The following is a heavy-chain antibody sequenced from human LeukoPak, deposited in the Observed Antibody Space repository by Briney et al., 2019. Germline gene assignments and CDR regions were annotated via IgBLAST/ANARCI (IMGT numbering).Heavy chain of an antibody. CDR1: GDSVSSNSAA. D-gene: IGHD6-13*01. CDR3: ARVEDSSSWSLHRNWFDP. V-gene: IGHV6-1*01. J-gene: IGHJ5*02. Sequence: SQTLSLTCAISGDSVSSNSAAWNWIRQSPSRGLEWLGRTYYRSKWYNDYAVSVKSRITIKPDTSKNQFSLQLNSVTPEDTAVYYCARVEDSSSWSLHRNWFDPWGQGILVTVSS. CDR2: TYYRSKWYN.